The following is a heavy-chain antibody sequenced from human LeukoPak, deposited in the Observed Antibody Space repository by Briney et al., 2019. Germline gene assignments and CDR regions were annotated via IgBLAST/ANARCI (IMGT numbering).Heavy chain of an antibody. CDR2: INHSGST. J-gene: IGHJ6*03. CDR1: GGSFSGYY. D-gene: IGHD2-2*02. V-gene: IGHV4-34*01. CDR3: ARDRGYCSSTSCSTYYYYYMDV. Sequence: SETLSLTCAVYGGSFSGYYWSWIRQPPGKGLEWIGEINHSGSTNCNPSLKSRVTISVDTSKNQFSLKLSSVTAADTAVYYCARDRGYCSSTSCSTYYYYYMDVWGKGTTVTVSS.